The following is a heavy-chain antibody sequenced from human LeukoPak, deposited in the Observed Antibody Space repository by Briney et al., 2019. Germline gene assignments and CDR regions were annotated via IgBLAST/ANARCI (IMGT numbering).Heavy chain of an antibody. D-gene: IGHD3-9*01. CDR3: ARQEGGNYDLLTGYFDY. CDR2: IDPSDSST. J-gene: IGHJ4*02. Sequence: GESLRISCKGSGYSFTSYWINLVRQMPGKGLEWMGRIDPSDSSTNYSPSFQGHITFSTDKSISSAFLQWSTLMASDTAMYYCARQEGGNYDLLTGYFDYWGQGAPVTVAS. CDR1: GYSFTSYW. V-gene: IGHV5-10-1*01.